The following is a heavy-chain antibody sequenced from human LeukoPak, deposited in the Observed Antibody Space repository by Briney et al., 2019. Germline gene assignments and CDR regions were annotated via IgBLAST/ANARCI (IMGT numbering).Heavy chain of an antibody. Sequence: SETPSLTYTVSGGSISSYYWSGIRQPPGKGLEWIGYIYYSGSTNYNPSLKSRVTISVDTSKNQFSLKLSSVTAADTAVYYCARAGSYYAFDIWGQGTMVTVSS. J-gene: IGHJ3*02. V-gene: IGHV4-59*01. D-gene: IGHD1-26*01. CDR1: GGSISSYY. CDR2: IYYSGST. CDR3: ARAGSYYAFDI.